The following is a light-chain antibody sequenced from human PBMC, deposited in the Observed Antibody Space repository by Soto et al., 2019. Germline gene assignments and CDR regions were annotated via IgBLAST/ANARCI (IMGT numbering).Light chain of an antibody. Sequence: QSVLTQPPSASGTPGQTIAISCSGGSSNIGIHTVNWYQQLPGTAPRLLIYSNTQRPSGVPDRFSGSKSGTSASLAITGLQSEYEGDYYCAAWDDSLNGVVFGGGTKVTVL. V-gene: IGLV1-44*01. CDR2: SNT. J-gene: IGLJ2*01. CDR1: SSNIGIHT. CDR3: AAWDDSLNGVV.